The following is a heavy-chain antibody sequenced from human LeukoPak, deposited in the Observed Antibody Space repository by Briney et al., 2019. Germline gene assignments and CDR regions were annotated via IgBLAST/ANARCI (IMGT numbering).Heavy chain of an antibody. J-gene: IGHJ4*02. D-gene: IGHD3-22*01. Sequence: GGSLRLSCAASGFTFSIYEMNWVRQAPGKGLEWISYISSTGSTIYYADSVKGRFTISRDNAKNSLDLQMNSLRAEDTAVYYCAKVGYYYDSSGYYGGGYFDYWGQGTLVTVSS. CDR1: GFTFSIYE. CDR3: AKVGYYYDSSGYYGGGYFDY. CDR2: ISSTGSTI. V-gene: IGHV3-48*03.